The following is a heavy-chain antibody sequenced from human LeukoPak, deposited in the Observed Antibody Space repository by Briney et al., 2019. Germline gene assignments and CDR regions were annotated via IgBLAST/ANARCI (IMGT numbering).Heavy chain of an antibody. CDR3: ARQSHYGSGSYYWEDAFDI. J-gene: IGHJ3*02. D-gene: IGHD3-10*01. V-gene: IGHV5-51*01. CDR1: GYSFTSYW. CDR2: IYPGDSDT. Sequence: GESLKISCKGSGYSFTSYWIGWVRQMPGKGLEWMGIIYPGDSDTRYSSSFQGQVTISADKSISTAYLQWTSLKASDTAMYYCARQSHYGSGSYYWEDAFDIWGQGTMVTVSS.